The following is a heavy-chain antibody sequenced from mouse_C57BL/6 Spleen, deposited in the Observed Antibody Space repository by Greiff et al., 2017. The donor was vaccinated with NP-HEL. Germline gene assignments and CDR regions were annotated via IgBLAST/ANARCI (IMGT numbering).Heavy chain of an antibody. J-gene: IGHJ4*01. CDR1: GFSLTSYG. CDR3: ARNRDYYGSPHYAMDY. Sequence: LQESGPGLVQPSQSLSITCTVSGFSLTSYGVHWVRQSPGKGLEWLGVIWSGGSTDYNAAFISRLSISKDNSKSQVFFKMNSLQADDTAIYYCARNRDYYGSPHYAMDYWGQGTSVTVSS. V-gene: IGHV2-2*01. CDR2: IWSGGST. D-gene: IGHD1-1*01.